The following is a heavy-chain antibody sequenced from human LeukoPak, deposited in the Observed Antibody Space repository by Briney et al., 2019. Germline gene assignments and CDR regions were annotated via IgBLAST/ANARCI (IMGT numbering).Heavy chain of an antibody. CDR1: GYTFTNYA. J-gene: IGHJ6*02. V-gene: IGHV1-3*01. Sequence: ASVKVSCKGSGYTFTNYAIHWVRQAPGQSLEWLGWINPGNGDTKYSQDFQGRVTINTDTSAATAYVELNSLTSEDTAVHYCARDRWHCRVNCDSVYYFALDVWGQGTTVTVSS. CDR3: ARDRWHCRVNCDSVYYFALDV. D-gene: IGHD2-15*01. CDR2: INPGNGDT.